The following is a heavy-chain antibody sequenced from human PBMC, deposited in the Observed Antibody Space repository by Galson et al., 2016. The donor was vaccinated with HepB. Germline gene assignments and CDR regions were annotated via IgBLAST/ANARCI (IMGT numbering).Heavy chain of an antibody. CDR1: GYTFTSYG. V-gene: IGHV1-18*04. CDR2: ISGYNGYT. J-gene: IGHJ5*01. Sequence: SVKVSCKASGYTFTSYGIGWVRQAPGQGLEWMGWISGYNGYTDSAQKLQGRVTLTTDTSTSTAYMELSSLRSDDTAVYFCATLGDGNWFESWGQGTLVTVSS. CDR3: ATLGDGNWFES. D-gene: IGHD2-21*02.